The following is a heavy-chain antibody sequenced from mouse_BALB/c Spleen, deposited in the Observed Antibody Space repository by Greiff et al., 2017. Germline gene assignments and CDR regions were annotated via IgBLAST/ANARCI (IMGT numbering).Heavy chain of an antibody. V-gene: IGHV1-69*02. D-gene: IGHD2-4*01. Sequence: QVQLQQPGAELVRPGASVKLSCKASGYTFTSYWINWVKQRPGQGLEWIGNIYPSDSYTNYNQKFKDKATLTVDKSSSTAYMQLSSPTSEDSAVYYFTRLGLRQGFDYWGQGTTLTVSS. J-gene: IGHJ2*01. CDR3: TRLGLRQGFDY. CDR2: IYPSDSYT. CDR1: GYTFTSYW.